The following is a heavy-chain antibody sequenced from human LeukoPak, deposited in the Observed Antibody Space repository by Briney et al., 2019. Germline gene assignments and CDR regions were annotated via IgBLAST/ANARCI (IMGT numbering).Heavy chain of an antibody. D-gene: IGHD3-22*01. J-gene: IGHJ4*02. CDR2: IYYSGSA. CDR1: GDSISTSSYY. V-gene: IGHV4-39*01. Sequence: AETLSLTCTVSGDSISTSSYYWGWIRQPPGKGLEWLGSIYYSGSAYYNPSLKSRVTISVDTSKNQFSLNLYSVTAADTAVFYCARSYYYDYRQIDYWGQGTLVTVSS. CDR3: ARSYYYDYRQIDY.